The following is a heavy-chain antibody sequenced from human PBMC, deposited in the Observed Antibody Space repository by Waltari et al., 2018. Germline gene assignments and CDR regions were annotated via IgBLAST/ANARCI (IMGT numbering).Heavy chain of an antibody. Sequence: EVQLVESGGGLVQPGGSLRLSCEVSGFTFVTYWMHWVRQVPGKGLVWVARINSDGRTINYADSVKGRFTISRDNAKNTVYLQMNSLRVEDTAVYFCARVRLAHYDYFGFDVWGQGTTVTVSS. CDR3: ARVRLAHYDYFGFDV. CDR1: GFTFVTYW. V-gene: IGHV3-74*01. CDR2: INSDGRTI. D-gene: IGHD6-6*01. J-gene: IGHJ6*02.